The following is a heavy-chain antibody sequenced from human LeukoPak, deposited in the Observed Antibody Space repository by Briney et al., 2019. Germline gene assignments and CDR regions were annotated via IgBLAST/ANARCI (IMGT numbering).Heavy chain of an antibody. Sequence: SETLSLTCTVSGGSISSSSYYWGWIRQPPGKGLEWIGSIYYSGSTYYNPSLKSRVTISVDTSKNQFSLKLSSVTAADTAVYYCARANDYGDYSFDYWGQGTLVTVSS. D-gene: IGHD4-17*01. J-gene: IGHJ4*02. CDR3: ARANDYGDYSFDY. V-gene: IGHV4-39*01. CDR1: GGSISSSSYY. CDR2: IYYSGST.